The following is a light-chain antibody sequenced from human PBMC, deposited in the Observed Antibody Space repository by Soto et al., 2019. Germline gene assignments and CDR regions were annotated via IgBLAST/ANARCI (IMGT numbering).Light chain of an antibody. CDR3: QHSYTTPFT. Sequence: DVQMTQSPSSLTASVGDRVTITCRTSQSVSIYLNWYQLKPGKAPKLLISTASRLQSGVPSRFSGSGSGTDFTLTISSLQPDDFATYSCQHSYTTPFTFGGGTEVPIK. J-gene: IGKJ4*01. V-gene: IGKV1-39*01. CDR1: QSVSIY. CDR2: TAS.